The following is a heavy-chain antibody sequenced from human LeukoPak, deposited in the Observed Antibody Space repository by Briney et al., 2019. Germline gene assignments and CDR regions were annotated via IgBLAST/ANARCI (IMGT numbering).Heavy chain of an antibody. V-gene: IGHV4-61*08. CDR3: ARSELWFGRVIWFDP. CDR1: GGSISGSISGHY. CDR2: IYYSGST. D-gene: IGHD3-10*01. Sequence: PSETLSLTCTVSGGSISGSISGHYWNWIRQPPGKALEWIGFIYYSGSTNYNPSLKSRVTISVDTSKNQFSLKLSSVTAADTAVYYCARSELWFGRVIWFDPWGQGTLVTVSS. J-gene: IGHJ5*02.